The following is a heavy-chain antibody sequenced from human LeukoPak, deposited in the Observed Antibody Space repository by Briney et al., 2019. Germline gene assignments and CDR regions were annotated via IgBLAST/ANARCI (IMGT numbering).Heavy chain of an antibody. CDR3: ARVLRRDILTGYYPRYYYYGMDV. J-gene: IGHJ6*02. CDR1: GYTFTSYG. Sequence: GASVKVSCKASGYTFTSYGISWVRQASGQGLEWMGWISAYNGNTNYAQKLQGRVTMTTDTSTSTAYMELRSLRSDDTAVYYCARVLRRDILTGYYPRYYYYGMDVWGQGTTVTVSS. V-gene: IGHV1-18*01. D-gene: IGHD3-9*01. CDR2: ISAYNGNT.